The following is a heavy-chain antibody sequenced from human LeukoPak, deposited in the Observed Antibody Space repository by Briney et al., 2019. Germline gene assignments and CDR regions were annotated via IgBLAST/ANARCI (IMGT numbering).Heavy chain of an antibody. CDR2: IKQDGSEI. CDR3: ARDPNTGGWSFDY. V-gene: IGHV3-7*01. J-gene: IGHJ4*02. Sequence: PGGSLRLSCAASGLTFSNHWMSWVRQAPGKGLEWVANIKQDGSEIYYVDSVKGRFTISRDNAKNSLSLQMKSLRAEDTAVYYCARDPNTGGWSFDYWGQGTLVTVSS. D-gene: IGHD6-19*01. CDR1: GLTFSNHW.